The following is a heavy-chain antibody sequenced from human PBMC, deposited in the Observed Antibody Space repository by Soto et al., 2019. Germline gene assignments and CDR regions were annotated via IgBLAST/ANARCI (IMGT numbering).Heavy chain of an antibody. Sequence: GASVKVXCKASGYTFTGYAMHWVRQAPGQRLEWMGWINAGNGNTKYSQKFQGRVTITRDTSASTAYMELSSLRSEDTAVYYCARAVAVAADFDYWGQGTLVTVSS. J-gene: IGHJ4*02. CDR2: INAGNGNT. CDR3: ARAVAVAADFDY. D-gene: IGHD6-19*01. V-gene: IGHV1-3*01. CDR1: GYTFTGYA.